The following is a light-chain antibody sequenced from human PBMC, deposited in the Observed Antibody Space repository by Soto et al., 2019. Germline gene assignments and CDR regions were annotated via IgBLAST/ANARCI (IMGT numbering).Light chain of an antibody. V-gene: IGKV1-12*01. CDR2: TAS. J-gene: IGKJ4*01. CDR3: QQAKSFPLT. CDR1: QDIGNS. Sequence: DIQMTQSPSSVSASVGDRVTITCRASQDIGNSLAWYQKKPGKAPILLIYTASGLQSGVPSRFSGGGSGTDFTLSISGLQPDEFATYYCQQAKSFPLTFGGGTKVDI.